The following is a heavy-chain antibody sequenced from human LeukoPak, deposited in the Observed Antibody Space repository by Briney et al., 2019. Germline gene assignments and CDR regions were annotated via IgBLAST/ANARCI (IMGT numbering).Heavy chain of an antibody. Sequence: SETLSLTCTVSGGSISSYYWSWIRQPPGKGLEWIGYIYYIGSTNYNPSLKSRVTISVDTSKNQFSLKLSSVTAADTAVYYCARHMKARIQLWLLPPDYWGQGTLVTVSS. CDR3: ARHMKARIQLWLLPPDY. J-gene: IGHJ4*02. CDR2: IYYIGST. CDR1: GGSISSYY. D-gene: IGHD5-18*01. V-gene: IGHV4-59*08.